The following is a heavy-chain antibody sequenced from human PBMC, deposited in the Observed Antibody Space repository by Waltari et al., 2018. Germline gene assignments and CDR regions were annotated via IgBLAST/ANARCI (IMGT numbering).Heavy chain of an antibody. V-gene: IGHV1-3*01. D-gene: IGHD5-18*01. CDR2: INVGNGNT. J-gene: IGHJ4*02. CDR1: GYPFIAYA. CDR3: ARGHRLPFFDF. Sequence: QVQLVQSGAEVKKPGASVKVSCKASGYPFIAYAIHWVRQAPGQSPEWMGWINVGNGNTKYSQKLQGRVTITSDTSASTAFVELSSLTSEDTALYYCARGHRLPFFDFWGKGTLVTVSS.